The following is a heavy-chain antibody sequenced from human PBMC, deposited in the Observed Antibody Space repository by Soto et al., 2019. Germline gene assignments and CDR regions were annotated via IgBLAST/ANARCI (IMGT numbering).Heavy chain of an antibody. D-gene: IGHD1-26*01. CDR2: ISSGGVYI. Sequence: ESGGGLVQPGGSLRLSCNFTFSMYSMDWVRQAPGKGLEWVASISSGGVYIKYAESVKGRFTISRDNAKNSVSLQMNSLRVDDTALYFCTRDQGGSYDSWFDPWGQGTLVTVSS. J-gene: IGHJ5*02. CDR3: TRDQGGSYDSWFDP. V-gene: IGHV3-21*01. CDR1: TFSMYS.